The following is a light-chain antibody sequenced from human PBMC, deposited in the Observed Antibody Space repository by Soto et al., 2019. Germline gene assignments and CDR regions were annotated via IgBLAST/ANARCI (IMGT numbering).Light chain of an antibody. CDR2: AAS. Sequence: DIQMTQSPSSVSASVGDRVTITYRASQGISSWLAWYQQKPGKAPKLLIYAASSLQSGVPSRLSGSGSGTDFTFTISRLQPEDTATYYCQQYENLPTFGQGTRLEIK. CDR1: QGISSW. CDR3: QQYENLPT. V-gene: IGKV1-12*01. J-gene: IGKJ5*01.